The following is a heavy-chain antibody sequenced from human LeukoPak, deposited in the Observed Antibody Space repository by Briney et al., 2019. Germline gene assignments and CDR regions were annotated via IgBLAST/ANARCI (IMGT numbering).Heavy chain of an antibody. Sequence: GGSLRLSCAASGFTVSSNYMNWVRQAPGKGLEWVAIIKQDGTETFYVDSVKGRFTISRDNVKNSLYLQMNSLRIEDAAVYYCMGGRGWLPENWGQGTLVTVSS. CDR3: MGGRGWLPEN. J-gene: IGHJ4*02. D-gene: IGHD3-22*01. V-gene: IGHV3-7*01. CDR1: GFTVSSNY. CDR2: IKQDGTET.